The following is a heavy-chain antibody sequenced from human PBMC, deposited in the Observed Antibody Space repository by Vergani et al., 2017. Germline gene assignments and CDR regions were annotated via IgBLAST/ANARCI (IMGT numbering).Heavy chain of an antibody. V-gene: IGHV1-69*02. Sequence: QVQLVQSGAEVKKPGSSVKVSCKASVGTFSSYTINWVRQAPGQGLVWMGRIIPILGIANYAQKFQGRVTITADKSPSTAYMELNSLRSADTAVYYCAARWDRVSGFDPWGQGPLVTVSS. J-gene: IGHJ5*02. CDR3: AARWDRVSGFDP. CDR1: VGTFSSYT. CDR2: IIPILGIA. D-gene: IGHD5-24*01.